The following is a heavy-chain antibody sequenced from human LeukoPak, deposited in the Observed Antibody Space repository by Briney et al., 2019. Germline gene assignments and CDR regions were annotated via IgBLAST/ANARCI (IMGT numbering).Heavy chain of an antibody. Sequence: VASVKVSCKASGYTFTGYYMHWVRQAPGQGLEWMGWINPNSGGTNYAQKFQGRVTMTRDTSISTAYMELSRLRSDDTAVFYCARILWFGEISPHDYWGQGTLVTVSS. V-gene: IGHV1-2*02. J-gene: IGHJ4*02. CDR3: ARILWFGEISPHDY. CDR1: GYTFTGYY. CDR2: INPNSGGT. D-gene: IGHD3-10*01.